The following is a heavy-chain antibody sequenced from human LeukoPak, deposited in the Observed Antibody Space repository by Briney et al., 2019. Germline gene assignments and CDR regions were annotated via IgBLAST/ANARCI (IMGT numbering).Heavy chain of an antibody. CDR2: IYYSGST. CDR1: GGSISSYY. D-gene: IGHD4-17*01. J-gene: IGHJ6*02. V-gene: IGHV4-59*01. CDR3: ARVYGDYPTRRNYYYYYGMDV. Sequence: NPSETLSLTCTVSGGSISSYYWSWIRQPPGKGLEWIGYIYYSGSTNYNPSLKSRVTISVDTSKNQFSLKLSSVTAADTAVYYCARVYGDYPTRRNYYYYYGMDVWGQGTTVTVSS.